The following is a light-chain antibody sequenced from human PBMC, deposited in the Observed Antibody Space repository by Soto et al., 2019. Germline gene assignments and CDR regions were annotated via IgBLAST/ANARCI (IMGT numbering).Light chain of an antibody. CDR3: QQYGRPTT. V-gene: IGKV3-20*01. J-gene: IGKJ1*01. CDR1: HSVNSNY. Sequence: EIVMTQSPGTLSLSPGERATLSCRSSHSVNSNYLAWYQQKPGQAPRLLMYVISSRATGIPGRFSGSGSGKVFTIIISLLDDVDSAEYYCQQYGRPTTFGQGTKVEIK. CDR2: VIS.